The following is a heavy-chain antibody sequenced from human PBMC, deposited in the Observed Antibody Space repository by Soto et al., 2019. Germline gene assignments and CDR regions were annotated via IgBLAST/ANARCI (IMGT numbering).Heavy chain of an antibody. CDR2: IFSNDEK. D-gene: IGHD3-22*01. CDR1: GFSLSNARMG. J-gene: IGHJ4*02. Sequence: QVTLKESGPVLVKPTETLMLTCTVSGFSLSNARMGVSWIRQPPGKALEWLAHIFSNDEKSYSTSLKSRLTISKDTSKSQVVLTMTNMDPVDTATYYCARGQYYYDSSGYYLDYWGQGTLVTVSS. CDR3: ARGQYYYDSSGYYLDY. V-gene: IGHV2-26*01.